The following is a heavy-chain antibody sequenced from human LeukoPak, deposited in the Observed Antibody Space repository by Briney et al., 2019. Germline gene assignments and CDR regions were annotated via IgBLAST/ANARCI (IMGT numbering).Heavy chain of an antibody. D-gene: IGHD3-3*01. CDR1: GGSISSSSYY. Sequence: SETLSLTCTVSGGSISSSSYYWGWIRQPPGKGLEWIGSIYYSGSTYYNPSLKSRVTISVDTSKNQFSLKLSSVTAADTAVYYCARDVYDFWSGHTLNYFDYWGQGTLVTVSS. CDR2: IYYSGST. V-gene: IGHV4-39*07. J-gene: IGHJ4*02. CDR3: ARDVYDFWSGHTLNYFDY.